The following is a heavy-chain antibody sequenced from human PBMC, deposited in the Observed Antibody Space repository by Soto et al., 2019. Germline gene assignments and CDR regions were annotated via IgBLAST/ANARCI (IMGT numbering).Heavy chain of an antibody. Sequence: QVQLVESGGGVVQPGRSLRLSCAASGFTFSSYAMHWVRQAPGKGLEWVAVISYDGSNKYYADSVKGRFTISRDNSKNTLYLQMNSLRAEDTAVYYCAREGYCSGGSWLYYYYGMDVWGQGTTVTVSS. J-gene: IGHJ6*02. D-gene: IGHD2-15*01. CDR1: GFTFSSYA. CDR3: AREGYCSGGSWLYYYYGMDV. V-gene: IGHV3-30-3*01. CDR2: ISYDGSNK.